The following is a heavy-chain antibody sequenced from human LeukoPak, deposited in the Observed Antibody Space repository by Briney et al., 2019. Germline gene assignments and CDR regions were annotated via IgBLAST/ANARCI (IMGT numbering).Heavy chain of an antibody. CDR3: ASLVDTAMVNGDDY. CDR2: INPNSGGT. Sequence: ASVKVSCKASGYTFTGYCMHWVRQAPGQGLEWMGWINPNSGGTNYAQKFQGRVTMTRDTSISTAYMALSRLRSDDTAVYYCASLVDTAMVNGDDYWGQGTLVTVSS. D-gene: IGHD5-18*01. V-gene: IGHV1-2*02. CDR1: GYTFTGYC. J-gene: IGHJ4*02.